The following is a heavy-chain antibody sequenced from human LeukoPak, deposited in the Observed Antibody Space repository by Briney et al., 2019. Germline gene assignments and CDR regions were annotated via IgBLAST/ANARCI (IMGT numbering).Heavy chain of an antibody. Sequence: GGSLRLSCATSGFIFSTYEMNWVRQAPGKGLEWVAHISRSGTALYYADSVKGRFTISRDNARNSLDLQMNSLRAEDTAVYYCAKWSELPYFDYWGQGAPVTVSS. V-gene: IGHV3-48*03. D-gene: IGHD2-15*01. CDR3: AKWSELPYFDY. J-gene: IGHJ4*02. CDR1: GFIFSTYE. CDR2: ISRSGTAL.